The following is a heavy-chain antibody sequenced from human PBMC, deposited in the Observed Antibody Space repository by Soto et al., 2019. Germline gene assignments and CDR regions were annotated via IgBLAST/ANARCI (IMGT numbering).Heavy chain of an antibody. Sequence: QVQLVQSGAEVKKPGSSVKVSCKASGGPFNSYSMIWVRQAPGQGLEWMGGIIPLFGTASYPQKFQGRVTITADESTTTTFMELRSLRSEDTAVYYCARESGYSYGYRGFDIWGQGTLVTGSA. J-gene: IGHJ3*02. CDR1: GGPFNSYS. CDR3: ARESGYSYGYRGFDI. V-gene: IGHV1-69*01. CDR2: IIPLFGTA. D-gene: IGHD5-18*01.